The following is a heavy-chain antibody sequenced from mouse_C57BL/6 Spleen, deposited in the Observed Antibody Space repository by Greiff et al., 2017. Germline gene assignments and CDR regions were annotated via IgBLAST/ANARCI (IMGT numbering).Heavy chain of an antibody. CDR2: INPNHGGT. D-gene: IGHD1-1*01. CDR1: GYTFTDYN. J-gene: IGHJ2*01. Sequence: EVQLQQSGPELVKPGASVKIPCKASGYTFTDYNMDWVKQSHGKSLEWIGDINPNHGGTIYNQKFKGKATLTVDKSSSTAYMELRSLTSEDTAVYYCARLGYGSSLYFDYWGQGTTLTVSS. V-gene: IGHV1-18*01. CDR3: ARLGYGSSLYFDY.